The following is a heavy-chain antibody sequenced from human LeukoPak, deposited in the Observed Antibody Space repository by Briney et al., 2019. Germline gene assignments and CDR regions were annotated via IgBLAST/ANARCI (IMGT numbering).Heavy chain of an antibody. CDR1: GGSISSYY. CDR2: IYTSGST. V-gene: IGHV4-4*07. Sequence: PSETLSLTCTVSGGSISSYYWSWIRRPAGKGLEWIGRIYTSGSTDYNPSLKSRVTMSVDTSKNQFSLKLSSVTAADTAVYYCARGGKIPSFDYWGQGTLVTVSS. J-gene: IGHJ4*02. D-gene: IGHD4-23*01. CDR3: ARGGKIPSFDY.